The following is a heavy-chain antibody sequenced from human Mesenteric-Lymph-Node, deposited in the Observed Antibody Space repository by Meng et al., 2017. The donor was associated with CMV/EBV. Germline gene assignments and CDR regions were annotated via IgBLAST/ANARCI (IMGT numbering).Heavy chain of an antibody. CDR2: IYHSGST. CDR3: AREYGGIDAFDI. J-gene: IGHJ3*02. D-gene: IGHD4-23*01. V-gene: IGHV4-38-2*02. Sequence: SETLSLTCTVSGYSISSGYYWGWIRQPPGKGLEWIGSIYHSGSTYYNPSLKSRVTISVDTSKNQFSLKLSSVTAADTAVYYCAREYGGIDAFDIWGQGTMVTVSS. CDR1: GYSISSGYY.